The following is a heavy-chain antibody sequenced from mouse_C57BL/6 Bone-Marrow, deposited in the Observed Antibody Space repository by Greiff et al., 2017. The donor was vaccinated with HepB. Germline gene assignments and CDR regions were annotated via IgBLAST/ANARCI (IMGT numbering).Heavy chain of an antibody. CDR3: ARDGYYLYYFDY. V-gene: IGHV5-17*01. Sequence: EVNVVESGGGLVKPGGSLKLSCAASGFTFSDYGMHWVRQAPEKGLEWVAYISSGSSTIYYADTVKGRFTISRDNAKNTLFLQITSLRSEDTAMYYCARDGYYLYYFDYWGQGTTLTVSS. CDR2: ISSGSSTI. CDR1: GFTFSDYG. J-gene: IGHJ2*01. D-gene: IGHD2-3*01.